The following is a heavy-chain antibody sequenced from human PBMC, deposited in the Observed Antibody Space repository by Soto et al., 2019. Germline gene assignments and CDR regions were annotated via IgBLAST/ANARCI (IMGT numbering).Heavy chain of an antibody. D-gene: IGHD2-21*02. CDR2: ISSSCSTI. CDR1: GFTFSSYE. CDR3: AREPYCGGDCYHWYFDL. V-gene: IGHV3-48*03. Sequence: EVQLVESGGGLVQPGGSLRLSCAASGFTFSSYEMNWVRQAPGKGLEWVSYISSSCSTIYYADSVKGRFTISRDNAKNSLYLQMNSLRAEDTAVYYCAREPYCGGDCYHWYFDLWCRGTLVTVSS. J-gene: IGHJ2*01.